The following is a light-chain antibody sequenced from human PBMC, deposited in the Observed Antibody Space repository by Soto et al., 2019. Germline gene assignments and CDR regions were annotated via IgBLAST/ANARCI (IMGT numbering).Light chain of an antibody. CDR2: DVS. CDR3: QQYNGYSRT. J-gene: IGKJ1*01. V-gene: IGKV1-5*01. Sequence: DIQMTQSPSTLSASVGDRVPITCRASQSIGDSLAWYQQKPGKAPYLLISDVSSLERGVPSRFSGSGSGTEFTLTISSMQPDDFATFYCQQYNGYSRTFGQGTKVDIK. CDR1: QSIGDS.